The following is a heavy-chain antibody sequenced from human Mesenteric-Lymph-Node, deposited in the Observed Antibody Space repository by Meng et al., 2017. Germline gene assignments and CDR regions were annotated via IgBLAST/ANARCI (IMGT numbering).Heavy chain of an antibody. D-gene: IGHD5-24*01. CDR2: VHDENEK. CDR1: GFIFSDYW. CDR3: ARTSRQFGAGYVDNYFDY. V-gene: IGHV3-7*01. Sequence: GASLKISCSSSGFIFSDYWMTWVRQAPGKGLEWVANVHDENEKYYVDSVKGRFTISGDNAKNLLYLQMNSLRDEDAAVYYCARTSRQFGAGYVDNYFDYWGQGTLVTVSS. J-gene: IGHJ4*02.